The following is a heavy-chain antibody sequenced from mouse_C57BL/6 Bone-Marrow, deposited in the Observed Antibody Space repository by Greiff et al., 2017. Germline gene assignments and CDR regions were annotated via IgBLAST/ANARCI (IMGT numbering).Heavy chain of an antibody. CDR2: IDPENGDT. V-gene: IGHV14-4*01. J-gene: IGHJ4*01. Sequence: VQLKESGAELVRPGASVKLSCTASGFNIKDDYMHWVKQRPEQGLEWIGWIDPENGDTEYASKFQGKATITADTSSNTAYLQLSSLTSEDTAVYYCTTNGSSPYAMDYWGQGTSVTVSS. D-gene: IGHD1-1*01. CDR1: GFNIKDDY. CDR3: TTNGSSPYAMDY.